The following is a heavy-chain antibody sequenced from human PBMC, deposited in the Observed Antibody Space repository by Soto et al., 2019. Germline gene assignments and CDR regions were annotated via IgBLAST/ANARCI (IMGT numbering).Heavy chain of an antibody. J-gene: IGHJ3*02. CDR3: ARVGGSDAFDM. D-gene: IGHD3-16*01. CDR2: ISAYNGNT. Sequence: QVQLVQSGAEVKKPGASVKVSCKASGYTFKNYGISWVRQAPGQGLEWRGWISAYNGNTNYSPKVQGRVTMTTDTSTSTADMELRSLRSDDTAVYYCARVGGSDAFDMWGQGTVVTISS. CDR1: GYTFKNYG. V-gene: IGHV1-18*01.